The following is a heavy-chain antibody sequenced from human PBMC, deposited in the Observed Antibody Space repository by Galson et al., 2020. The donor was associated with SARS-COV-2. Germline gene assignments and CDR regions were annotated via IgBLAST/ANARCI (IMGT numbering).Heavy chain of an antibody. J-gene: IGHJ6*02. CDR2: IYPGDSDT. V-gene: IGHV5-51*01. Sequence: HGESLKISCKGSGYSFTSYWIGWVRQMPGKGLEWMGIIYPGDSDTRYSPSFQGQVTISADKSISTAYLQWSSLKASDTAMYYCARHDTDQRGYNYYGMDVWGQGTTVTVSS. CDR1: GYSFTSYW. CDR3: ARHDTDQRGYNYYGMDV. D-gene: IGHD5-18*01.